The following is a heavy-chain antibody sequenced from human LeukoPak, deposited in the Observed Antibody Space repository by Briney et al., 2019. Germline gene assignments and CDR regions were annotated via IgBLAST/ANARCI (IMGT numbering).Heavy chain of an antibody. V-gene: IGHV4-39*07. Sequence: PSETLSLTCTVSGGSISSCSYYWVWLPQPPGKALVWIGSFYYCGGTYYNPSLKSRVTISVDTSKNQFSLKLSSVTAADTAVYYCARGVGQEYYYDSSGYQTDSYYFDYWGQGTLVTVSS. CDR1: GGSISSCSYY. CDR2: FYYCGGT. J-gene: IGHJ4*02. CDR3: ARGVGQEYYYDSSGYQTDSYYFDY. D-gene: IGHD3-22*01.